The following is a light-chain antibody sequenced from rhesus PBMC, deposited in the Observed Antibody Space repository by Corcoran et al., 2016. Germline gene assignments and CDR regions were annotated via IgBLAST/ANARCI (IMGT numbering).Light chain of an antibody. CDR3: QQYNSGPYS. V-gene: IGKV1-21*01. CDR1: QGISSW. J-gene: IGKJ2*01. CDR2: KAS. Sequence: DIQMTKSPSSLSASVGDRVTITCRASQGISSWLAWYQQKPRQAPKLLIYKASILQIGVPSRFSGSGYGTDVTLTISSLQPEDCATYYWQQYNSGPYSFGQGTKVEIK.